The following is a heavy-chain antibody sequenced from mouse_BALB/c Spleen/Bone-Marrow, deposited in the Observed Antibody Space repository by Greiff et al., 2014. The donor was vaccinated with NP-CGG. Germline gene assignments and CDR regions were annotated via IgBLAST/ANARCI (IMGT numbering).Heavy chain of an antibody. V-gene: IGHV1-9*01. CDR2: ILPGSYST. D-gene: IGHD2-2*01. J-gene: IGHJ3*01. CDR1: GYTFRNYW. Sequence: QVQLKESGAELMRPGASVKISCKASGYTFRNYWIEWVKQRPGHGLEWIGEILPGSYSTNYNEKLKGKATFTADTFSSTAYMQLSSLTSEDSAVYYCARRGGYPWFAYWGQGTLVTVSA. CDR3: ARRGGYPWFAY.